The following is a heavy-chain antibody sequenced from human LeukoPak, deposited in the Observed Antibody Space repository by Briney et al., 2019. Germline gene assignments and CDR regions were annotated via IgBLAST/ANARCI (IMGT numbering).Heavy chain of an antibody. Sequence: GGSLRLSCVASGFTFSSYWMSWVRQAPGKGLEWVANIKQDGSEKYYVDSVKGRFTISRDNAKNSLYLQMNSLRAEDTALYYCAKAGVRWDWGQGTLVTVSS. D-gene: IGHD3-10*01. J-gene: IGHJ4*02. V-gene: IGHV3-7*03. CDR2: IKQDGSEK. CDR3: AKAGVRWD. CDR1: GFTFSSYW.